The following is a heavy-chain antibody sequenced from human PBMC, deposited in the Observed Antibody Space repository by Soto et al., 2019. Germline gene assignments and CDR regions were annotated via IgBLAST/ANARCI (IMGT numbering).Heavy chain of an antibody. J-gene: IGHJ5*02. Sequence: SETLSLTCTVSGGSISSYYWSWIRQPPGKGLEWIGYIYYSGSTNYNPSLKSRVTISVDTSKNQFSLKLSSVTAADTAVYYCARVGPYYDFWSGYSAKEEQDNWFDPWGQGTLVTVSS. CDR1: GGSISSYY. V-gene: IGHV4-59*01. CDR2: IYYSGST. CDR3: ARVGPYYDFWSGYSAKEEQDNWFDP. D-gene: IGHD3-3*01.